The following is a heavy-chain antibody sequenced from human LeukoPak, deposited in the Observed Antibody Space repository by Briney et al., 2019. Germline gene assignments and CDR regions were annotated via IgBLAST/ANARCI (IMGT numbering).Heavy chain of an antibody. CDR3: ARVDGSPDY. D-gene: IGHD2-15*01. CDR1: GGSISSYY. Sequence: SETLSLTCTVSGGSISSYYWSWIRQPPGKGLEWIGYIYYSGSTNYNPSLKSRVTISVDTSKNQFSLKLSFVTAADTAVYYCARVDGSPDYWGQGTLVTVSS. J-gene: IGHJ4*02. CDR2: IYYSGST. V-gene: IGHV4-59*01.